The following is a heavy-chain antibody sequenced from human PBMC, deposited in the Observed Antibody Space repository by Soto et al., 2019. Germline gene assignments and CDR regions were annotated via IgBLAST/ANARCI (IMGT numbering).Heavy chain of an antibody. Sequence: QVQLVQSGAEVKKPGASVKVSCKASGYIFSSYGITWVRQAPGQGLEWMGWIRAYTGNTNYATKLQGRVTMTTDTSMGTGYMESGSMGVDYTAVYDSAGDSPPFDPWGQGTLVTVSS. CDR2: IRAYTGNT. J-gene: IGHJ5*02. CDR1: GYIFSSYG. CDR3: AGDSPPFDP. V-gene: IGHV1-18*01. D-gene: IGHD3-3*02.